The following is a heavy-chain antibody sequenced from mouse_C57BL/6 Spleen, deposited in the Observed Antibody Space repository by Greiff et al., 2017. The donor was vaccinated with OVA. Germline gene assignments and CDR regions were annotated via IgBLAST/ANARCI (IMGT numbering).Heavy chain of an antibody. CDR2: IDPENGDT. V-gene: IGHV14-4*01. CDR3: TMDRVPVKGGYFDY. CDR1: GFNIKDDY. Sequence: VQLQQSGAELVRPGASVKLSCTASGFNIKDDYMHWVKQRPEQGLEWIGWIDPENGDTEYASKFQGKATITADTSSNQAYLQLSSLTSEDTAVYYCTMDRVPVKGGYFDYWGQGTTLTVSS. D-gene: IGHD2-13*01. J-gene: IGHJ2*01.